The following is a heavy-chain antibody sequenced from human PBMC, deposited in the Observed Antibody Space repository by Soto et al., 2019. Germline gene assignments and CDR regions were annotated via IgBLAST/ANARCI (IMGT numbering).Heavy chain of an antibody. D-gene: IGHD6-19*01. Sequence: GGSLRLSCAASGFTFSSYAMSWVRQAPGKGLEWVSAISGSGGSTYYADSVKGRFTISRDNSKNSLYLQMNSLRAEDTAVYYCAKDMAVAGRGALDYWGQGTLVTVSS. CDR2: ISGSGGST. V-gene: IGHV3-23*01. CDR3: AKDMAVAGRGALDY. J-gene: IGHJ4*02. CDR1: GFTFSSYA.